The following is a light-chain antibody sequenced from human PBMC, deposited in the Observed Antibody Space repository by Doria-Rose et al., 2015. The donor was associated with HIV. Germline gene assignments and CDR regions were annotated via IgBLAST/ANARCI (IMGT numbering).Light chain of an antibody. Sequence: NFMLTQPHSLSESPGKTVTISCTSSSGSITSNYVQWFQQRTGRLLTTVLYEDNQRPSGFPDRFSGSIDRSSNSASLSISGLKTEDEADYYCQSYDSSNLVVLGGGTKLTVL. V-gene: IGLV6-57*01. J-gene: IGLJ2*01. CDR2: EDN. CDR1: SGSITSNY. CDR3: QSYDSSNLVV.